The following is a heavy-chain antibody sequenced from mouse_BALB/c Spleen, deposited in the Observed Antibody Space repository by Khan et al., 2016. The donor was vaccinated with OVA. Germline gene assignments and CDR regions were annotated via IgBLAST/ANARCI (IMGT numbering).Heavy chain of an antibody. V-gene: IGHV1-77*01. CDR2: IYPGSANT. CDR3: VRSGSGTFGF. D-gene: IGHD1-1*02. Sequence: QVQLQQSGAELARPGASVKLSCKTSGYTFTDFYINWVKQRTGQGLEWIGDIYPGSANTYYNEKFKGKATLTVDKSSSTAYMQLSSLTSEDSAVYFGVRSGSGTFGFWGQGTLVTVSA. J-gene: IGHJ3*01. CDR1: GYTFTDFY.